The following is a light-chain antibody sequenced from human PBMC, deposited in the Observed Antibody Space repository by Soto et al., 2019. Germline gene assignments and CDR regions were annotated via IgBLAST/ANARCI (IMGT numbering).Light chain of an antibody. Sequence: EIVMTQSPATLSVSPGERATLSCRASQSVSNSLAWHQQKPGQGPRLLIYGASTRATGIPARFSGSGSGTAVTLTISRLHSEDCAVYCCQQYSKWPWTCGQGTKVEI. J-gene: IGKJ1*01. CDR2: GAS. CDR1: QSVSNS. V-gene: IGKV3-15*01. CDR3: QQYSKWPWT.